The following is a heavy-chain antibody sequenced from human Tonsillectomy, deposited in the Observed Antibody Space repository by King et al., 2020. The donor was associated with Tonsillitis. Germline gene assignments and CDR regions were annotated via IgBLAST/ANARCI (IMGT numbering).Heavy chain of an antibody. J-gene: IGHJ2*01. CDR3: ARERTGFWYFDL. V-gene: IGHV3-33*08. CDR2: IWYDGSNK. CDR1: GFNFNRYG. D-gene: IGHD1-14*01. Sequence: VQLVESGGGVVQPGRSLRLSCAASGFNFNRYGMHWVRQAPGKGLEWVAVIWYDGSNKYYADSVKGQFTISRDNSKNTLYLQMNSLRAEDTAVYYCARERTGFWYFDLWGRGTLVTVSS.